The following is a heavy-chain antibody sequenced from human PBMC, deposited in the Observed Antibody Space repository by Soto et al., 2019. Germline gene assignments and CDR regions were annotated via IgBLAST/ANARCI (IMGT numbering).Heavy chain of an antibody. CDR1: GFSLSTSGVC. CDR2: IDWDDDK. CDR3: ALILRGYCSGGSCSAGGYYYGMDV. J-gene: IGHJ6*02. D-gene: IGHD2-15*01. Sequence: SGPALVNPTQTLTLTCTFSGFSLSTSGVCVSGIRQPPGKSLEWVALIDWDDDKYYSTSLKTRLTISKDTSKHQVVLTMTNMDPVDTATYYCALILRGYCSGGSCSAGGYYYGMDVWGQGPTVTV. V-gene: IGHV2-70*01.